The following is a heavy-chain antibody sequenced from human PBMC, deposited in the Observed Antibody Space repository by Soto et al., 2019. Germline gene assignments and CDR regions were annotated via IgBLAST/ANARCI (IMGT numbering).Heavy chain of an antibody. CDR3: AKDTSEYDFWSGYYDY. V-gene: IGHV3-23*01. J-gene: IGHJ4*02. D-gene: IGHD3-3*01. Sequence: GGSLRLSCAASGFTFSSYAMSWVRQAPGKGLEWVSAISGSGGSTYYADSVKGRFTISRDNSKNTLYLQMNSLRAEDTAVYYCAKDTSEYDFWSGYYDYWGQGTLVTVSS. CDR2: ISGSGGST. CDR1: GFTFSSYA.